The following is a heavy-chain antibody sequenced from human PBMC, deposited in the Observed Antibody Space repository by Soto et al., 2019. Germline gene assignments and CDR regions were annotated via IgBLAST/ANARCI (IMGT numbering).Heavy chain of an antibody. D-gene: IGHD3-22*01. CDR3: ARLTSDDSSGYYWETTDY. CDR1: GFTFSSYA. V-gene: IGHV3-30-3*01. J-gene: IGHJ4*02. CDR2: ISYDGSNK. Sequence: PGGSLRLSCAASGFTFSSYAMHWVRQAPGKGLEWVAVISYDGSNKYYADSVKGRFTISRDNSKNTLYLRMNSLRAEDTAVYYCARLTSDDSSGYYWETTDYWGQGTLVTVSS.